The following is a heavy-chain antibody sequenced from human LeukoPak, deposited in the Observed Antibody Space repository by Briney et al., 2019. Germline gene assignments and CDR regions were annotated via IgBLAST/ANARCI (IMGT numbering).Heavy chain of an antibody. CDR1: GYTFTSYG. CDR3: ARENCGGDCYSSPFDY. J-gene: IGHJ4*02. V-gene: IGHV1-18*01. D-gene: IGHD2-21*02. CDR2: ISAYNGNT. Sequence: ASVKVSCKASGYTFTSYGISWVRQAPGQGLEWMGWISAYNGNTNHAQKLQGRVTMTTDTSTSTAYMELRSLRSDDTAVYYCARENCGGDCYSSPFDYWGQGTLVTVSS.